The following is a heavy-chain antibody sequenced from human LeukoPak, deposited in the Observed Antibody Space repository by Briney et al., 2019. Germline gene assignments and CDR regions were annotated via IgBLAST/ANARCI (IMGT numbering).Heavy chain of an antibody. CDR2: ISWNSNTR. CDR3: VKDADFWSGLDC. Sequence: GGSLRLSCAASGFTFSSYGMHWVRQVPGKGLEWVSGISWNSNTRVYAESVKGRFTISRDNAKHSLDLQMISLRAEDTALYYCVKDADFWSGLDCWGQGTLVTVSS. J-gene: IGHJ4*02. CDR1: GFTFSSYG. V-gene: IGHV3-9*01. D-gene: IGHD3-3*01.